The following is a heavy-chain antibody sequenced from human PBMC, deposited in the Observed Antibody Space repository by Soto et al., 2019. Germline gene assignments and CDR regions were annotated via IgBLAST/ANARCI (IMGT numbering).Heavy chain of an antibody. D-gene: IGHD2-2*02. CDR3: ARDGYCNNTSCYTRGGKFDP. CDR2: ISSSSDYT. CDR1: AFSSSDHY. J-gene: IGHJ5*02. V-gene: IGHV3-11*06. Sequence: GLSLRLSCAPAAFSSSDHYTSWNRPAPGKWLEWISYISSSSDYTNYTDSVKGLFTISRDNAKKSLFLEMNNVRAEDTAVYYCARDGYCNNTSCYTRGGKFDPWGQGTLVTVSS.